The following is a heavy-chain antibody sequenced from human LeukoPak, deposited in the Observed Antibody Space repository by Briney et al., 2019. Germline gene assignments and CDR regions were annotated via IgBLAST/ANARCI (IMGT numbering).Heavy chain of an antibody. Sequence: ASVKVSCKASGYSFTGYYMHWVRQAPGQGLEWMGWINPNSGGTNYAQKFQGRVTMTRDTSISTAYMELSRLRSDDTAVHYCARDLEDNYSNYGYWGQGTLVTVSS. CDR3: ARDLEDNYSNYGY. CDR2: INPNSGGT. D-gene: IGHD4-11*01. V-gene: IGHV1-2*02. CDR1: GYSFTGYY. J-gene: IGHJ4*02.